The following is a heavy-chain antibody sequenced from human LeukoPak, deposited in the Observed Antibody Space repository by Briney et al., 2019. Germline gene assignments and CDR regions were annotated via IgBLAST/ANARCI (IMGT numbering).Heavy chain of an antibody. CDR2: ISGSGRST. CDR3: AKDGSCPDY. CDR1: GFSFSSYA. D-gene: IGHD2-15*01. V-gene: IGHV3-23*01. J-gene: IGHJ4*02. Sequence: PGGSLRVSCAASGFSFSSYAMSWVRQAPGKWLEWVSAISGSGRSTYYADSVKGRFTISRDNSKNTLYLQMNSLRAEDTAVYYCAKDGSCPDYWGQGTLVTVSS.